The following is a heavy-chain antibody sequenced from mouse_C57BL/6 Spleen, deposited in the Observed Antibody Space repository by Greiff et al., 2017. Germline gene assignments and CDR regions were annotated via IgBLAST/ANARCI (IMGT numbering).Heavy chain of an antibody. CDR1: GYSFTSYY. V-gene: IGHV1-66*01. D-gene: IGHD4-1*01. CDR3: ARSGYWEGNFYFDY. J-gene: IGHJ2*01. CDR2: IYPGSGNT. Sequence: QVHVKQSGPELVKPGASVTISCKASGYSFTSYYIHWVKQRPGQGLEWIGWIYPGSGNTKYNEKFKGKATLTADTSSSNAYMQLSSLTSEDSAVYYCARSGYWEGNFYFDYWGQGTTLTVSS.